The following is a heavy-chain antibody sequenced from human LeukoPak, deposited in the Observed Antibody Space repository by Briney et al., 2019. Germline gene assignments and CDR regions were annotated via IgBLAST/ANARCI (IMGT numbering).Heavy chain of an antibody. CDR1: GFTFSSYS. Sequence: GGSLRLSCAASGFTFSSYSMNWVRQAPGKGLEWVSSISSSSSYIYYADSVKGRFTISRDNAKNSLYLQTNSLRAEDTAVYYCAGEYEVAVAGGFDYWGQGTLVTVSS. D-gene: IGHD6-19*01. CDR3: AGEYEVAVAGGFDY. V-gene: IGHV3-21*01. J-gene: IGHJ4*02. CDR2: ISSSSSYI.